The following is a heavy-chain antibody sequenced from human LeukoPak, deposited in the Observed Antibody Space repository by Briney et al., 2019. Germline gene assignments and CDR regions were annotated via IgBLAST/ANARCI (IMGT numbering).Heavy chain of an antibody. Sequence: PSETLSLTCTVSAGSIYSYYWSWIRQPPGKGLEWIGYIFYSGSTNYNPSLKSRVTISVDTSKNQFSLKLSSVTAADTAVYYCARAGDAAAAGLFDYWGQGTLVTVSS. D-gene: IGHD6-13*01. J-gene: IGHJ4*02. CDR3: ARAGDAAAAGLFDY. CDR1: AGSIYSYY. CDR2: IFYSGST. V-gene: IGHV4-59*01.